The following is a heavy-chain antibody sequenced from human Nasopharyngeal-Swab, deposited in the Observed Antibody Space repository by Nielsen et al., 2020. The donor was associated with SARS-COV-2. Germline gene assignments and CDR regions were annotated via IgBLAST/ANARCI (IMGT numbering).Heavy chain of an antibody. Sequence: GGSLRLSCVDSGFRDDSMNWVRQAPGKGLEWVSSISSSSSDIYYADSVKGRFTISRDSAKNSLYLQMNNLRAEDTAVYYCARGYCSSGSCYAKHYGMDVWGQGTTVTVSS. CDR3: ARGYCSSGSCYAKHYGMDV. V-gene: IGHV3-21*01. CDR2: ISSSSSDI. D-gene: IGHD2-15*01. J-gene: IGHJ6*02. CDR1: GFRDDS.